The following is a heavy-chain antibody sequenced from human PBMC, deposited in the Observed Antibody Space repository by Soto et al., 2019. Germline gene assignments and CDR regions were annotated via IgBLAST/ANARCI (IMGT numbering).Heavy chain of an antibody. D-gene: IGHD3-22*01. J-gene: IGHJ4*02. V-gene: IGHV2-5*02. CDR3: AHRYDSSGYYDPRFDY. Sequence: QMTLKESGPTLVKPTQTLTLTCTFSGFSLSTSGVGVGWIRQPPGKALEWLALIYWDDDKRYSPSLKSRLTITNDTSKNQVVLTMTNMDPVDTATYYCAHRYDSSGYYDPRFDYWGQGTLVTVSS. CDR1: GFSLSTSGVG. CDR2: IYWDDDK.